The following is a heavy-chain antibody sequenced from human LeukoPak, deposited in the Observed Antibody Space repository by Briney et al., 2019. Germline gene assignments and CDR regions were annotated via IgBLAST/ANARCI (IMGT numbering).Heavy chain of an antibody. CDR3: AKGAAYCGGDCPGGVLLVD. Sequence: GGSLRLSCAASGFTFSSYAMSWVRQAPGKGLEWVSAISGSGGSTYYADSVKGRFTISRDNSKNTLYLQMNSLRAEDTAVYYCAKGAAYCGGDCPGGVLLVDWGQGTMVTVSS. J-gene: IGHJ3*01. D-gene: IGHD2-21*02. V-gene: IGHV3-23*01. CDR2: ISGSGGST. CDR1: GFTFSSYA.